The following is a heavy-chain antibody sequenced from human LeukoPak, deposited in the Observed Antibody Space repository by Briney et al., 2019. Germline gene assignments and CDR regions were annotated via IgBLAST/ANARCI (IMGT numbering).Heavy chain of an antibody. CDR2: INHSGST. CDR3: ARAGVKGQWLVVAFDY. CDR1: GGSFSGYY. Sequence: PSETLSLTCAVYGGSFSGYYWSWIRQPPGKGLEWIGEINHSGSTNYNPSLKSRVTISVDTSKNQFSLKLSSVTAADTAVYYCARAGVKGQWLVVAFDYWGQGTPVTVSS. J-gene: IGHJ4*02. V-gene: IGHV4-34*01. D-gene: IGHD6-19*01.